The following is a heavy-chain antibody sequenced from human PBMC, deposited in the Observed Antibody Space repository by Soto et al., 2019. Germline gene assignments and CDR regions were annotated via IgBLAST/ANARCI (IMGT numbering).Heavy chain of an antibody. Sequence: QLQLQESGPGLVKPSETLSLTCAVSGGSITSSTDYWVLIRQPPGKGLEWIGSIAYSGRTPYNPSLESRVNISRDTSKNPFSLKLSSVTAADTAVYYCARASPVVTDVWGQGTTVTVSS. CDR2: IAYSGRT. CDR1: GGSITSSTDY. CDR3: ARASPVVTDV. J-gene: IGHJ6*02. V-gene: IGHV4-39*01. D-gene: IGHD5-18*01.